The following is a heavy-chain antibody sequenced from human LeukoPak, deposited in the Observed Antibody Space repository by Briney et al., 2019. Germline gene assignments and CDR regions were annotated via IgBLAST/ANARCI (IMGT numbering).Heavy chain of an antibody. CDR1: GGSISSYY. J-gene: IGHJ6*02. CDR2: IYYSGST. CDR3: ARNMVRENYYYYGMDV. D-gene: IGHD3-10*01. Sequence: KPSETLSLTCTVSGGSISSYYWSWIRQPPGKGLEWIGYIYYSGSTNYNPSLKSRVTISVDTSKNQFSLKLSSVTAADTAVYYCARNMVRENYYYYGMDVWGQGTTVTVSS. V-gene: IGHV4-59*01.